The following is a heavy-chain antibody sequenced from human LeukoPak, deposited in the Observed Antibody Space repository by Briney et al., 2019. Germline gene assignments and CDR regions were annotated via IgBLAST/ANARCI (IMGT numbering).Heavy chain of an antibody. CDR2: IYYSGGT. CDR1: GGSISSYY. V-gene: IGHV4-59*01. J-gene: IGHJ4*02. Sequence: SETLSLTCTVSGGSISSYYWSWIRQPPGKGLEWSGYIYYSGGTNYNPSLKSRVTISVDTSKNQFSLKLSSVTAADTAVYYCARVGSGIDGYSSFDYWGQGTLVTVSS. D-gene: IGHD5-24*01. CDR3: ARVGSGIDGYSSFDY.